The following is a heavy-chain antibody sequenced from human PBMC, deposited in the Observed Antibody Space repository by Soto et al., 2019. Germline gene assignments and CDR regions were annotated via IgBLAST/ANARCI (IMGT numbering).Heavy chain of an antibody. J-gene: IGHJ6*02. V-gene: IGHV5-10-1*01. CDR1: GYSFTDYW. D-gene: IGHD2-2*01. CDR2: IDPSDSYT. Sequence: PGESLKISCKGSGYSFTDYWIGWVRQMPGKGLEWMGRIDPSDSYTNYSPSFQGHVTISADKSISTAYLQWSSLKASDTAMYYCARLDCSSWKSYYYYGMDVWGQGTTVTVSS. CDR3: ARLDCSSWKSYYYYGMDV.